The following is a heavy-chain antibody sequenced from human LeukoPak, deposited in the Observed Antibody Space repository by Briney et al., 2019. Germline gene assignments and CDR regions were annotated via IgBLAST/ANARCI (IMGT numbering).Heavy chain of an antibody. V-gene: IGHV1-8*01. Sequence: ASVKVSCKASGYTFTSYDINWVRQATGQGLEWMGWMNPNSGNTGYAQKFQGRVTMTRNTSISTAYMELSSLRSEDTAVYYCARTGVGYCTNGACYEVYYWGQGTLVTVSS. D-gene: IGHD2-8*01. CDR3: ARTGVGYCTNGACYEVYY. CDR1: GYTFTSYD. CDR2: MNPNSGNT. J-gene: IGHJ4*02.